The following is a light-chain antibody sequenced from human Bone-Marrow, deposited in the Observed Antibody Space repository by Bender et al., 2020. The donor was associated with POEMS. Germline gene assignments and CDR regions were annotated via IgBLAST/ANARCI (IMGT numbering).Light chain of an antibody. CDR3: AVWDDSLNGWV. V-gene: IGLV2-14*02. CDR2: EVT. Sequence: HSALTQPASVSGSPGQAITISCTGTSSDVGYYDLVSWYQHLPGKAPKLLIYEVTKRPSGVSDRFSASKSGTSASLAISGLQSEDEADYYCAVWDDSLNGWVFGGGTKLTVL. J-gene: IGLJ3*02. CDR1: SSDVGYYDL.